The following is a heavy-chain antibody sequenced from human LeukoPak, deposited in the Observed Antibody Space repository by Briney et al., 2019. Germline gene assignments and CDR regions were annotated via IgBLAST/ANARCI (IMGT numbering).Heavy chain of an antibody. V-gene: IGHV5-51*01. CDR1: GYSFSSYW. D-gene: IGHD6-13*01. Sequence: GESLKISCMGSGYSFSSYWIAWVRQMPGKGLEWMGIIYPGDSNIRYSPSFRGQVTISADKSISTAYLQWSSLEASDTAMYYCARHGAATATYGMDVWGQGTTVTVSS. CDR3: ARHGAATATYGMDV. J-gene: IGHJ6*02. CDR2: IYPGDSNI.